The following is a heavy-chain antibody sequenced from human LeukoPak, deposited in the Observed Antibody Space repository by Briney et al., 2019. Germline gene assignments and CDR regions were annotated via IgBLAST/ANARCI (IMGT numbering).Heavy chain of an antibody. CDR2: ISSSGGTI. CDR1: GFTFSTYE. Sequence: GGSLRLSCAASGFTFSTYEMNWVRQAPGKGLEWVSYISSSGGTIYYADSVKGRFTISRDNAKNSLYLQMNSLRGEDTAVYYCARDSILKSDYWGQGTLVTESS. J-gene: IGHJ4*02. V-gene: IGHV3-48*03. CDR3: ARDSILKSDY.